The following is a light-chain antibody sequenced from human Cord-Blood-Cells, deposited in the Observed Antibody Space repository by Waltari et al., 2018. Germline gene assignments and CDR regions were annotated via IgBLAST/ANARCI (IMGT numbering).Light chain of an antibody. J-gene: IGKJ1*01. CDR1: QTISSW. V-gene: IGKV1-5*03. CDR2: KAS. Sequence: IQMTQSPSTLSASVRDRDTITCRASQTISSWLAWYQQKPGKAPKLLIYKASSLESGVPSRFSGSGSGTEFTLTISSLQPDDFATYYCQQYNSYSWTCGQGTKVEIK. CDR3: QQYNSYSWT.